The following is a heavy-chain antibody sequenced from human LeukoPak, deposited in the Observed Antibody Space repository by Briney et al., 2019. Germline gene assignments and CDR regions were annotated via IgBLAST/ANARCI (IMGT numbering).Heavy chain of an antibody. CDR1: GGTFSSYA. D-gene: IGHD3-22*01. J-gene: IGHJ5*02. Sequence: GSSVKVSCKASGGTFSSYAISWVRQAPGQGLEWMGRIIPIFGTANYAQKFQGRVTITTDESTSTAYMELSSLRSEDTAVYYCEGHGSGYKFDPWGQGTLVTVSS. CDR3: EGHGSGYKFDP. V-gene: IGHV1-69*05. CDR2: IIPIFGTA.